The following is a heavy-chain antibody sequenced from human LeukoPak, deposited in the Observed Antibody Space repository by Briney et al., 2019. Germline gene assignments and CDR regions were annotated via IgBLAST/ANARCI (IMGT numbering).Heavy chain of an antibody. CDR3: ARRPLGAGLKYYFDY. V-gene: IGHV5-51*01. J-gene: IGHJ4*02. CDR1: QYTFDNYW. CDR2: IYPGDSDT. D-gene: IGHD3-16*01. Sequence: GESLKISCQGSQYTFDNYWIGWVRQMPGKGLEWMGIIYPGDSDTRYSPSFQGQVTISADKSISTAYLQWSSLKASDTAMYYCARRPLGAGLKYYFDYWGQGTLVTVSS.